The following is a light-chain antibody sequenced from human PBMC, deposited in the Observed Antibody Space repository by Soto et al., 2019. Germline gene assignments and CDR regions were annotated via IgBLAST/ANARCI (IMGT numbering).Light chain of an antibody. CDR2: SFN. CDR3: QSYDDSLSGSGV. V-gene: IGLV1-40*01. Sequence: QSVLTQPPSVSGAPGRTVTISCTGSRSNIGAGYDIHWYQFLPGTAPKLLLYSFNKRPSGIPDRFSGPKSGTSASLAITGLQPEDEADYYCQSYDDSLSGSGVFGTGTKVTVL. CDR1: RSNIGAGYD. J-gene: IGLJ1*01.